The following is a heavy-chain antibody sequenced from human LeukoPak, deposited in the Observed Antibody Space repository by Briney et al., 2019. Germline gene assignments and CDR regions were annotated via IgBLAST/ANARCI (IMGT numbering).Heavy chain of an antibody. CDR3: ARDLRNYDILPGFYYYYGMDV. Sequence: GGSLRLSCAASGFTFSSYWMSWVRQAPGKGLELVANIKQDGSEKYYVDSVKGRFTISRDSAQNSLYLQMNSLRADDTAVYYCARDLRNYDILPGFYYYYGMDVWGQGTTVTVSS. D-gene: IGHD3-9*01. J-gene: IGHJ6*02. V-gene: IGHV3-7*04. CDR1: GFTFSSYW. CDR2: IKQDGSEK.